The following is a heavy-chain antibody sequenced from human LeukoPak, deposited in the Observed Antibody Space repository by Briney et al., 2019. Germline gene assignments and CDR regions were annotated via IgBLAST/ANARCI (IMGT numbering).Heavy chain of an antibody. V-gene: IGHV4-30-4*08. CDR3: ARAGFWSGYLDY. CDR2: IYYSGST. CDR1: GGSISSGDYY. D-gene: IGHD3-3*01. Sequence: SGPTLMKPSQTLSLTCTVSGGSISSGDYYWSWIRQPPGKGLEWIGYIYYSGSTYYNPSLKSRVTISVDTSKNQFSLKLSSVTAADTAVYYCARAGFWSGYLDYWGQGTLVTVSS. J-gene: IGHJ4*02.